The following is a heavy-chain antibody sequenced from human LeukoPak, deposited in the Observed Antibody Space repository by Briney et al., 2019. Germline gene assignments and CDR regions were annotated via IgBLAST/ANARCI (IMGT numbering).Heavy chain of an antibody. CDR2: ISGSGGST. Sequence: GGSLRLSCAASGFTFSSYAMSWVRQAPGKGLEWVSAISGSGGSTYYVDSVKGRFTISRDNSKNTLYLQMNSLRAEDTAVYYCARVGYDFWSGYRRGWFDPWGQGTLVTVSS. D-gene: IGHD3-3*01. CDR1: GFTFSSYA. V-gene: IGHV3-23*01. CDR3: ARVGYDFWSGYRRGWFDP. J-gene: IGHJ5*02.